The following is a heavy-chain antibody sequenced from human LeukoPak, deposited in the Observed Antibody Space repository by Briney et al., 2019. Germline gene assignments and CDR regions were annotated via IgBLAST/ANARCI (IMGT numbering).Heavy chain of an antibody. J-gene: IGHJ3*02. V-gene: IGHV4-59*01. CDR3: ARGFSGYDGAFDI. D-gene: IGHD5-12*01. CDR1: GGSISSYY. Sequence: TSETLSLTCTVSGGSISSYYWSWIRQPAGKGLEWIGYIYYSGSTNYNPSLKSRVTISVDTSKNQFSLKLSSVTAADTAVYYCARGFSGYDGAFDIWGQGTMVTVSS. CDR2: IYYSGST.